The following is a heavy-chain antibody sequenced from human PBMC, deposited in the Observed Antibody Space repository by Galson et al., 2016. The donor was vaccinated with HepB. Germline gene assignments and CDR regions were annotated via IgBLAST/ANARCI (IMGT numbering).Heavy chain of an antibody. J-gene: IGHJ5*02. D-gene: IGHD3-10*01. CDR2: IYWDDDK. CDR3: AHRRVVQGVIRWFDP. CDR1: GFSISTSGMA. V-gene: IGHV2-5*05. Sequence: PALVKPPQTLTLTCDVSGFSISTSGMAVAWIRQPPGEALEWFALIYWDDDKRYGPSLKNRITMTRDTSKNQVVLTMTNMDPVDTATYYCAHRRVVQGVIRWFDPWGQGTLVTVSS.